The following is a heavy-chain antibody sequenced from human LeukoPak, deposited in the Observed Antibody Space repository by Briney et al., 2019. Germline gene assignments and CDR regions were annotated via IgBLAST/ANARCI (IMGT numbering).Heavy chain of an antibody. Sequence: GGSLRLSCAASGFTYDDYGMSWVRQAPGKGLEWVSGINWNGGSTGYADSVKGRFTISRDNAKNSLYLQMNSLRAEDTALYYCARGTLYSYAFDIWGQGTMVTVSS. J-gene: IGHJ3*02. CDR1: GFTYDDYG. CDR3: ARGTLYSYAFDI. V-gene: IGHV3-20*04. CDR2: INWNGGST. D-gene: IGHD5-18*01.